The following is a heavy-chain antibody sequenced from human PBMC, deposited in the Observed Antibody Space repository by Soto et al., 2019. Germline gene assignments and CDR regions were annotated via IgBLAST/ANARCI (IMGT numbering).Heavy chain of an antibody. CDR3: ASSMGRGGNAY. CDR2: IKTDGSEK. V-gene: IGHV3-7*05. Sequence: EVQLVESGGGLVQPGGSLRLSCAASGFTFSDYWMSWVRQAPGKGLECVANIKTDGSEKYYVDPVKGRFTISRDNAKNSLYLQRNSLRAEDTAFYYCASSMGRGGNAYWGQGTLVAVSS. J-gene: IGHJ4*02. D-gene: IGHD3-10*01. CDR1: GFTFSDYW.